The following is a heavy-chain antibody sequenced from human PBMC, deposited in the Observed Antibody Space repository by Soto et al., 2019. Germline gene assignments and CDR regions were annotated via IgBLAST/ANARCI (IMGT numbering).Heavy chain of an antibody. CDR3: TTNFYSDHGMDV. CDR2: IKSKSDGGTT. CDR1: GITFSKAW. D-gene: IGHD4-17*01. Sequence: EVQLVESGGGLVKPGGSLRLSCAASGITFSKAWMNWVRQSPGKGLEWVGRIKSKSDGGTTAYAAPVKGRFTISRDDSKNTLCLQMNSLKTEDTAVYYCTTNFYSDHGMDVWGQGTPVTVSS. V-gene: IGHV3-15*01. J-gene: IGHJ6*02.